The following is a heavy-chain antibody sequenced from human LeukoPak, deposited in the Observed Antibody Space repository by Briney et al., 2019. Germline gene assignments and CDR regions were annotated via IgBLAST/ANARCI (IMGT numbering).Heavy chain of an antibody. J-gene: IGHJ3*02. CDR1: GGSISSSSYY. V-gene: IGHV4-39*01. CDR2: IYYSGST. Sequence: SETLSLTCTVSGGSISSSSYYWGWIRQPPGKGLEWIGSIYYSGSTYYNPSLKSRVTISVDTSKNQFSLKLSSVTAADTAVYYCATNLGYCSSTSCYGSDAFDIWGQGTMVTVPS. CDR3: ATNLGYCSSTSCYGSDAFDI. D-gene: IGHD2-2*01.